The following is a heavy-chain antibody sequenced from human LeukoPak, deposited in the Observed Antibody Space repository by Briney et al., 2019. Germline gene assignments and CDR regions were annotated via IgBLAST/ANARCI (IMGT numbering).Heavy chain of an antibody. D-gene: IGHD2-15*01. CDR1: GGSISSSSYY. V-gene: IGHV4-39*01. J-gene: IGHJ4*02. CDR2: IYYSGST. Sequence: PSETLSLTCTVSGGSISSSSYYWGWIRQPPGKGLEWIGSIYYSGSTYYNPSLKSRVTISVDTSKNQFSLKLSSVTAAGTAVYYCASRVVHAPDYWGQGTLVTVSS. CDR3: ASRVVHAPDY.